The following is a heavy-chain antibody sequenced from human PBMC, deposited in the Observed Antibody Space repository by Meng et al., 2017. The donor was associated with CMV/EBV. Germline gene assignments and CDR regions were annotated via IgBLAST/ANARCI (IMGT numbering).Heavy chain of an antibody. D-gene: IGHD3-10*01. CDR1: GGSISSSSYY. J-gene: IGHJ4*02. CDR3: ASLAGDY. CDR2: IYYSGST. V-gene: IGHV4-39*07. Sequence: LEPQELGPGLVEPSETLSLTCTVSGGSISSSSYYWGWIRQPPGKGLEWIGSIYYSGSTYYNPSLKSRVTISVDTSKNQFSLKLSSVTAADTAVYYCASLAGDYWGQGTLVTVSS.